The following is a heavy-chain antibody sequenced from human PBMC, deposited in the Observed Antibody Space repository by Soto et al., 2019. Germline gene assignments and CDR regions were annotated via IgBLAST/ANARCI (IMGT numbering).Heavy chain of an antibody. D-gene: IGHD3-22*01. J-gene: IGHJ4*02. CDR2: LYYARSA. V-gene: IGHV4-59*01. CDR3: ALRSMAVVPEY. Sequence: QVQLQESGPGLVKPSETLSLTCAVSGDSISSYYCMWIRQPPGKGLESIGYLYYARSANYNPSLMSRVTLSVDTSTNQCSLTLGSMTAADTAVYYCALRSMAVVPEYWGQGTLVTVAS. CDR1: GDSISSYY.